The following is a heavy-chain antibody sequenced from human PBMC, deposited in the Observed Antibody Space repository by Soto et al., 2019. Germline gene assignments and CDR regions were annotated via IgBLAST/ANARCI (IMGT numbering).Heavy chain of an antibody. D-gene: IGHD6-13*01. CDR3: ARDLGGGIAAAGTGVDY. J-gene: IGHJ4*02. CDR1: GFTFSSYS. Sequence: EVQLVESGGGLVKPGGSLRLSCAASGFTFSSYSMNWVRQAPGKGLEWVSSISSSSSYIYYADSVKGRFTISRDNAKNSLYLQRNSLRAEDTAVYYCARDLGGGIAAAGTGVDYWGQGTLVTVS. CDR2: ISSSSSYI. V-gene: IGHV3-21*01.